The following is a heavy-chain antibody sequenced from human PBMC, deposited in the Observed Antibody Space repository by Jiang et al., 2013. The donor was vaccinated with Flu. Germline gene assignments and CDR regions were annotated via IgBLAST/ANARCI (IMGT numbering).Heavy chain of an antibody. CDR1: GYSFADYW. CDR3: ARWGGFDEYFLH. V-gene: IGHV5-51*01. D-gene: IGHD5-12*01. J-gene: IGHJ1*01. Sequence: GAEVKKPGESLKISCKASGYSFADYWIGWVRQMPGKGLEPMGIIYPGDSDTRYSPSFQGQVTFSVDESISTAFLQWSSLKASDTARYYCARWGGFDEYFLHWGQGTLVTVSS. CDR2: IYPGDSDT.